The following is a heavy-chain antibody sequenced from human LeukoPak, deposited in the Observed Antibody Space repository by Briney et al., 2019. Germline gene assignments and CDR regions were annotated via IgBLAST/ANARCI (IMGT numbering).Heavy chain of an antibody. CDR3: AKDRRYSSGWYLSADYYYGMDV. CDR2: ISGSGGST. CDR1: GFTFSSYA. J-gene: IGHJ6*02. D-gene: IGHD6-19*01. Sequence: GGSLRLSCAASGFTFSSYAMSWARQAPGKGLEWVSAISGSGGSTYYADSVKGRFTISRDNSKNTLYLQMNSLRAEDTAVYYCAKDRRYSSGWYLSADYYYGMDVWGQGTTVTVSS. V-gene: IGHV3-23*01.